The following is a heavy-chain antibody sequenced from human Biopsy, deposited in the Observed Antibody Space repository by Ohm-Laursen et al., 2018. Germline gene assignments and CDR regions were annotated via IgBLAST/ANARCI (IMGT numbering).Heavy chain of an antibody. CDR1: GYAVAEFS. D-gene: IGHD1-1*01. V-gene: IGHV1-24*01. CDR2: FAPENGKT. J-gene: IGHJ4*02. Sequence: ASVKVSCKVSGYAVAEFSMHWVRQAPGKGLEWMGGFAPENGKTIYAQKFQGRVTMTEDTSTDTAYMELSSLRSEDTAVYYCAADINVWNVNYWGQGTQVTVSS. CDR3: AADINVWNVNY.